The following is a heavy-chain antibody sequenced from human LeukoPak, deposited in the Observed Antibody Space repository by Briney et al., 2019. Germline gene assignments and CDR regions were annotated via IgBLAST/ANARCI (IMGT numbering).Heavy chain of an antibody. CDR1: GFTFRNYS. V-gene: IGHV3-21*01. J-gene: IGHJ3*02. D-gene: IGHD3-16*01. CDR2: ISSTSTYI. Sequence: GGSLRLSCAASGFTFRNYSMDWVRQAPGKGLEWVSSISSTSTYIYYADSVKGRFTISRDNAKNSLYLQMDSLRAEGTAVYYCASPAVPTRGWGTFDIWGQGTIVTVSS. CDR3: ASPAVPTRGWGTFDI.